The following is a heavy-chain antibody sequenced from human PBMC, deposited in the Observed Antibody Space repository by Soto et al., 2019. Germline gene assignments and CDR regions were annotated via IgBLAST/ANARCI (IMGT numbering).Heavy chain of an antibody. D-gene: IGHD1-26*01. CDR3: ARVGGSYPGPDY. CDR2: ISSSSSYI. V-gene: IGHV3-21*01. Sequence: GWSLILSCAASGFTFSSYSMNWVRQAPGKGLEWVSSISSSSSYIYYADSVKGRFTISRDNAKNSLYLQMNSLRAEDTAVYYCARVGGSYPGPDYWGQGTLVTVSS. CDR1: GFTFSSYS. J-gene: IGHJ4*02.